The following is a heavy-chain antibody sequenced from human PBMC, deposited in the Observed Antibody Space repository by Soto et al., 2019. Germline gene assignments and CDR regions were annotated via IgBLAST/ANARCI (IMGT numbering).Heavy chain of an antibody. V-gene: IGHV3-48*02. Sequence: EVQVVESGGGLVQPGGSLRLSCAASGLTFSCNSMNWVRQAPGKGLEWISYISSSSSTIYVDSVKGRFTISRDNAKNLQYLQMNILKDEDTSFYYCARSTWSGHLKSDLWGQGTLVTVSS. CDR2: ISSSSSTI. CDR3: ARSTWSGHLKSDL. CDR1: GLTFSCNS. D-gene: IGHD3-3*01. J-gene: IGHJ5*02.